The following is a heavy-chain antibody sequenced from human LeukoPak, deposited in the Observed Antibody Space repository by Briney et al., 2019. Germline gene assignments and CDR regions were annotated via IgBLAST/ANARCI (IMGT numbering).Heavy chain of an antibody. Sequence: GGSLRLSCAASGFTFDDDTMHWVRQAPGKTLEWVSLISWDGTTYYADSMKGRFTISRDNSKNSLYLQMDTLRSEDTAFYYCVKDLTYESSGSVFDYWGQGTLVTVSS. V-gene: IGHV3-43*01. D-gene: IGHD3-22*01. CDR1: GFTFDDDT. CDR3: VKDLTYESSGSVFDY. J-gene: IGHJ4*02. CDR2: ISWDGTT.